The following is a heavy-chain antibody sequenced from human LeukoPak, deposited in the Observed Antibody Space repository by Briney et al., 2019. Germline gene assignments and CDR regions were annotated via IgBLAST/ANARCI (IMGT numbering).Heavy chain of an antibody. D-gene: IGHD3-10*01. Sequence: SETLSLTCTVSGGSISSYYWSWIRQPAGKGLEWIGRIYTSGSTNYNPSLKSRVTISVDTSKNQFSLKLSSVTAADTAVYYCARAMVRGTINWFDPWGQGTLVTVSS. J-gene: IGHJ5*02. CDR2: IYTSGST. V-gene: IGHV4-4*07. CDR3: ARAMVRGTINWFDP. CDR1: GGSISSYY.